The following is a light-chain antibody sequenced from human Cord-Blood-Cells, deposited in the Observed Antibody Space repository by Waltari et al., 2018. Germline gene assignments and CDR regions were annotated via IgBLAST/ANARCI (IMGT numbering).Light chain of an antibody. V-gene: IGLV2-14*01. CDR3: SSYTSSSTLYV. CDR1: SSDVGGYTY. Sequence: QSALTQPASVSGSPGQSITISCTGTSSDVGGYTYVSWYQQHPGKAPKLMIYEVSNRPSGVSNRFSGSKSGNTASLTISGLQVEDEADYYCSSYTSSSTLYVFGTGTKVTVL. J-gene: IGLJ1*01. CDR2: EVS.